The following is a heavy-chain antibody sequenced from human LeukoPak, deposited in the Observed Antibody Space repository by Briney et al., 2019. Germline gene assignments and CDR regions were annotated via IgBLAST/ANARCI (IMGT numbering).Heavy chain of an antibody. V-gene: IGHV3-13*04. Sequence: PGGSLRLSCAASGFTFSSYDMHWVRHATGKGLEWVSAIGTAGDTYYPGSVKGRFTISRENAKNSLYLQMNSLRAGDTAVYYCARESVHPYGMDVWGQGTTVTVSS. D-gene: IGHD1-1*01. CDR1: GFTFSSYD. CDR3: ARESVHPYGMDV. CDR2: IGTAGDT. J-gene: IGHJ6*02.